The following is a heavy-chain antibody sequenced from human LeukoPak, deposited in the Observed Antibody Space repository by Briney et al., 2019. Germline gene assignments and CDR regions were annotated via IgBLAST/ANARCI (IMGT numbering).Heavy chain of an antibody. CDR2: IYHSGST. V-gene: IGHV4-38-2*02. D-gene: IGHD1-26*01. CDR3: AEVGARVAFDI. J-gene: IGHJ3*02. CDR1: GYSISSGYY. Sequence: PSETLSLTCTVSGYSISSGYYWGWIRQPPGKGLEWIGSIYHSGSTYYNPSLKSRVTISVDTSKNQFSLKLSSVTAADTAVYYCAEVGARVAFDIWGQGTMVTVSS.